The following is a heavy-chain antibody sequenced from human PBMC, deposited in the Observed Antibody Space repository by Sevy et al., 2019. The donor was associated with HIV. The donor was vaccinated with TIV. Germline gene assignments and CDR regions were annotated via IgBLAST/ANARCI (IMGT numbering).Heavy chain of an antibody. CDR1: GYTFTGYY. V-gene: IGHV1-2*06. D-gene: IGHD3-22*01. J-gene: IGHJ4*02. CDR3: ARVKTLMGSSGYYRVLDY. Sequence: ASVKVSCKASGYTFTGYYMHWVRLAPRQGLEWIGRINPNSGGTNYAQKFQGRVTMTRDTSISTAYMELSRLRSDDTAVYYCARVKTLMGSSGYYRVLDYWGQGTLVTVSS. CDR2: INPNSGGT.